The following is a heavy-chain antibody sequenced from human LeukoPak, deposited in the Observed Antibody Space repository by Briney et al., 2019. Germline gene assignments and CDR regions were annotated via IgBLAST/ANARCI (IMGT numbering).Heavy chain of an antibody. CDR3: ARDAGDYPFDY. V-gene: IGHV3-66*01. CDR1: GFTVSSNY. Sequence: GGFLRLSCAASGFTVSSNYMSWVRQAPGKGLEWVSVIYSGGSTYYADSVKGRFTISRDNSKNTLYLQMNSLRAEDTAVYYCARDAGDYPFDYWGQGTLVTVSS. CDR2: IYSGGST. D-gene: IGHD4-17*01. J-gene: IGHJ4*02.